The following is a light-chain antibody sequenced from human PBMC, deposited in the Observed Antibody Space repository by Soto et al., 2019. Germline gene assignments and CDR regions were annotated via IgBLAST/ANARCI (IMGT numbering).Light chain of an antibody. CDR2: DRG. V-gene: IGLV1-40*01. Sequence: QSVLTQPPSVSGAPGQGVTISCTGSSSNIGAGYDVHWYQQVPGTAPKFLISDRGYRPSGVPARFSVSKSGTSASLAITGLQSEDEADYYCQSYDTRLRATIFGGGTKLTVL. CDR3: QSYDTRLRATI. CDR1: SSNIGAGYD. J-gene: IGLJ2*01.